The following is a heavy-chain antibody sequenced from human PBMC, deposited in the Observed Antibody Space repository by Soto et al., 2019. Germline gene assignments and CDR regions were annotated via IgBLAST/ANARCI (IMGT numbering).Heavy chain of an antibody. V-gene: IGHV3-23*01. J-gene: IGHJ4*02. D-gene: IGHD6-13*01. CDR1: GFTFSSYA. CDR3: AKVGYQGIAAAGAFDY. CDR2: ISGSGGST. Sequence: EVQLLESGGGLVQPGGSLRLSCAASGFTFSSYAMSWVRQAPGKGLEWVSAISGSGGSTYYADSVKGRFTISRDNSKNTLYLQMNSLRAEDTAVYYCAKVGYQGIAAAGAFDYWGQGTLVTVSS.